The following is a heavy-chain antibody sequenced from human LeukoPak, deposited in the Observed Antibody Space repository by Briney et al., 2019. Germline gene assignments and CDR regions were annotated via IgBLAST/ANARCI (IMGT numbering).Heavy chain of an antibody. CDR1: GVTFSNHA. CDR3: ARDRSYGDYPYYFDY. D-gene: IGHD4-17*01. Sequence: GGSLRLSCAASGVTFSNHAMNWVRQAPGKGLEWVSYISSSSSTIYYADSVKGRFTISRDNAKNSLYLQMNSLRAEDTAVYYCARDRSYGDYPYYFDYWGQGTLVTVSS. J-gene: IGHJ4*02. CDR2: ISSSSSTI. V-gene: IGHV3-48*04.